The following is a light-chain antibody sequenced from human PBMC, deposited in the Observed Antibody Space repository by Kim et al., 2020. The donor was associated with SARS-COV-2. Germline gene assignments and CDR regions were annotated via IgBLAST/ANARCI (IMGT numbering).Light chain of an antibody. J-gene: IGLJ1*01. V-gene: IGLV1-40*01. Sequence: QRVTISCTGSSSNIGARFDVHWYQQLPGAAPKFLIYSNNNRPSGVPDRFSASKSGTSASLAITGIQAEDEADYYCQSFDSSLTSYVFGTGTKVTVL. CDR1: SSNIGARFD. CDR3: QSFDSSLTSYV. CDR2: SNN.